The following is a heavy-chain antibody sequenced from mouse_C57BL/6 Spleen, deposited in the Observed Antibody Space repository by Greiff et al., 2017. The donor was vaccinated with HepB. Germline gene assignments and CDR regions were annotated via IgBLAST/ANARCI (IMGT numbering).Heavy chain of an antibody. CDR2: INPNNGGT. CDR3: ARRLSYYFDY. D-gene: IGHD3-2*02. V-gene: IGHV1-26*01. J-gene: IGHJ2*01. CDR1: GYTFTDYY. Sequence: VQLKQSGPELVKPGASVKISCKASGYTFTDYYMNWVKQSHGKSLEWIGDINPNNGGTSYNQKFKGKATLTVDKSSSTAYMELRSLTSEDSAVYYCARRLSYYFDYWGQGTTLTVSS.